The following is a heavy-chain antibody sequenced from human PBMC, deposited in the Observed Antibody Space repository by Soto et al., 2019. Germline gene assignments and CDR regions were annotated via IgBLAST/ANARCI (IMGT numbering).Heavy chain of an antibody. J-gene: IGHJ6*02. V-gene: IGHV1-69*13. CDR1: GGTFSSYA. D-gene: IGHD6-6*01. CDR2: IIPIFGTA. CDR3: ARVNIAARPYYYYYGMDV. Sequence: SVKVSCKASGGTFSSYAISWVRQAPGQGLEWMGGIIPIFGTANYAQKFQGRVTITADESTSTAYMELSSLRSEDTAVYYCARVNIAARPYYYYYGMDVWGQGTKVTVSS.